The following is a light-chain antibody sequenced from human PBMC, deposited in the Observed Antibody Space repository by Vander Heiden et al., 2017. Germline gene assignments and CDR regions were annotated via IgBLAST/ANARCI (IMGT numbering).Light chain of an antibody. J-gene: IGKJ1*01. CDR3: QQYKSYSPWT. V-gene: IGKV1-5*01. CDR2: DAS. Sequence: DIQMTQSPPTLSASVGDRVTITCRASQSISSWLAWYQQKPGKAPKHRIYDASSLESGVPSRFSGSGSGTEFTLTISSLKPDDFATYNCQQYKSYSPWTFGQGTKVEIK. CDR1: QSISSW.